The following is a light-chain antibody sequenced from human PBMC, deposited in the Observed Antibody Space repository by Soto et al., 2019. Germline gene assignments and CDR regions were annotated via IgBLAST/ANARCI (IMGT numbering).Light chain of an antibody. CDR1: QSTSNW. CDR3: QQYDIYWT. V-gene: IGKV1-5*03. Sequence: DIQMTQSPSTLSASVGDRVTITCRASQSTSNWLAWYQQRPGKAPKLLIYKASNLESGVPSRFSGSGSGTEFTLTISSLQPDDFATYYCQQYDIYWTFGQGTKV. CDR2: KAS. J-gene: IGKJ1*01.